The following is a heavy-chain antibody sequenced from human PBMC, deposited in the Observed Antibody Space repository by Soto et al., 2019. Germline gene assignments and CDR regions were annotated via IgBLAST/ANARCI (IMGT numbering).Heavy chain of an antibody. Sequence: EVQVVESGGGSVKPGGSLRLSCVTSGLTFRNAWMSWVRQAPGKGLEWVGHIKSKSDGGTTDYGAPVKGRFTFSRDDSTDTVYLQMNSLRTEDTGMYYCTTERTAIMDSGLEIRGYYGMDVWGQGTTVTVSS. CDR2: IKSKSDGGTT. CDR3: TTERTAIMDSGLEIRGYYGMDV. D-gene: IGHD3-10*01. CDR1: GLTFRNAW. V-gene: IGHV3-15*01. J-gene: IGHJ6*02.